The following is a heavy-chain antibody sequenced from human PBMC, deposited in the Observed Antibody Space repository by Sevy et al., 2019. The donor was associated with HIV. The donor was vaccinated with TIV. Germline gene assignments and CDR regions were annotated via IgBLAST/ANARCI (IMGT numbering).Heavy chain of an antibody. V-gene: IGHV3-21*01. CDR2: ISSSSSYI. CDR3: ATDSEVPYYHDSSGYFLGLGTPTPFDY. CDR1: GFTFSSYS. D-gene: IGHD3-22*01. J-gene: IGHJ4*02. Sequence: GGSLRLSCAASGFTFSSYSMNWVRQAPGKGLEWVSSISSSSSYIYYADSVKDRFTISRDNAKNSLYLQMNSLRAEDTAVYYCATDSEVPYYHDSSGYFLGLGTPTPFDYWGQGTLVNVSS.